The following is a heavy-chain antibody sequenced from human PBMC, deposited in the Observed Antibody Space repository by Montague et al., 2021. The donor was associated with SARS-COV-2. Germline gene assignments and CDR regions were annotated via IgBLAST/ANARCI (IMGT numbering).Heavy chain of an antibody. J-gene: IGHJ5*02. D-gene: IGHD4-17*01. CDR3: ARNEYSDPPHWFGP. CDR1: GGSITGSPFY. V-gene: IGHV4-39*01. CDR2: IYYNGRI. Sequence: SETLSLTCSVSGGSITGSPFYWGWLRQPPGKGLEWIGSIYYNGRIYDNPSLRSRVTISVDISKNQFSLRVNSVIAEDTAVYYCARNEYSDPPHWFGPWGRGILVTVSS.